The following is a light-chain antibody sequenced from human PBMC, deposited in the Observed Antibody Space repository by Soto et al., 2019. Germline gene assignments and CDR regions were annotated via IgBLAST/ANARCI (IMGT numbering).Light chain of an antibody. CDR3: QQYHSDPIT. CDR2: WAS. J-gene: IGKJ5*01. CDR1: QSVLSNSNNKNY. V-gene: IGKV4-1*01. Sequence: DFLMTQSPDSLAVSLGERATINCKSSQSVLSNSNNKNYLAWFQQKPGQPPKLLIYWASTRESGVPDRFSGSGSATDFTLTISSLQAEDVAFYFCQQYHSDPITFGQGTRLEIK.